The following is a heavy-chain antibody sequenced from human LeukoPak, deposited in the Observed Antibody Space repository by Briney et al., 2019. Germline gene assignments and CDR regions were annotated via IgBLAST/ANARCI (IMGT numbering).Heavy chain of an antibody. CDR3: ARRITGATSDSFDY. V-gene: IGHV4-38-2*02. Sequence: SETLSLTCTVSGYSISSGYYWGWIRQPPGKGLEWIGSIYHSGSTYYNPSLKSRVTISVDTSKNQFSLKLSSVTAADTAVYYCARRITGATSDSFDYWGQGTLVTVSS. D-gene: IGHD1-20*01. CDR1: GYSISSGYY. J-gene: IGHJ4*02. CDR2: IYHSGST.